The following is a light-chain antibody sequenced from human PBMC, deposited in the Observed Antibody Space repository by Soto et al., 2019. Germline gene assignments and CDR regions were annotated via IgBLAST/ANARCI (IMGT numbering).Light chain of an antibody. CDR1: QSVDSSL. V-gene: IGKV3-20*01. CDR2: GAS. CDR3: QQYVSSVT. J-gene: IGKJ1*01. Sequence: EIVLTQSPGSLSLSPGERGTLSCRASQSVDSSLFAWYQQKPDQAPRLLIYGASNRATGIPDRFSGSGSGTDFTLTISSLEPENFAVYYCQQYVSSVTFGQGTKVEIK.